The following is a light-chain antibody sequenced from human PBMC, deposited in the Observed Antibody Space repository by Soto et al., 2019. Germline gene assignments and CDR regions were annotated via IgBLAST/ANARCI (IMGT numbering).Light chain of an antibody. J-gene: IGKJ4*01. Sequence: DIQMTQSPSSLSASVGDRVTTTCRASQSVSSFLNWYQQKPGKAPKLLIYAASSLQTGVPSRFSGSGSGTDFTLTIRSLQPEDFATYYCKQSYSNPLTFGGGTKVDIK. CDR3: KQSYSNPLT. CDR2: AAS. CDR1: QSVSSF. V-gene: IGKV1-39*01.